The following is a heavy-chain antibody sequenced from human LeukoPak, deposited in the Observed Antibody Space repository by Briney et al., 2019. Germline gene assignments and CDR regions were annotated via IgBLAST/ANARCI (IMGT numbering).Heavy chain of an antibody. J-gene: IGHJ5*02. CDR1: GYTFTSYG. CDR3: ARDQSGEWELLSGWWFDP. Sequence: ASVKVSCKASGYTFTSYGISWVRQAPGQGLEWMGIINPSGGFTSYAQKLQGRVTVTRDMSTSAVYMELSNLRSEDTAVYYCARDQSGEWELLSGWWFDPWGQGTLVTVSS. CDR2: INPSGGFT. V-gene: IGHV1-46*01. D-gene: IGHD1-26*01.